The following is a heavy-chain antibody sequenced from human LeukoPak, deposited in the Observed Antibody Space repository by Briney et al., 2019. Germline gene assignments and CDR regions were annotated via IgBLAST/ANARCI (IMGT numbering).Heavy chain of an antibody. CDR3: ARDGRELPDAFDI. V-gene: IGHV3-21*01. J-gene: IGHJ3*02. D-gene: IGHD1-26*01. CDR2: ISSSSSYI. CDR1: GFTFSSYS. Sequence: GGSLRLSCAASGFTFSSYSMNWVRQAPGKGLEWVSSISSSSSYIYHADSVKGRITISRDNAKNSLYLQMNSLRAEDTAVYYCARDGRELPDAFDIWGQGTMVTVSS.